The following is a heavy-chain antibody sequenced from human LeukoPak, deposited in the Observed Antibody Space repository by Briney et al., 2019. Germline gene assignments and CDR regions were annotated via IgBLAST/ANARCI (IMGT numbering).Heavy chain of an antibody. D-gene: IGHD6-6*01. CDR1: GYTFTGYY. V-gene: IGHV1-2*02. J-gene: IGHJ4*02. Sequence: ASVKVSCKASGYTFTGYYMHWVRQAPGQGLEWMGWINPNSGGTNYAQKFQGRVTMTRDTSISTAYMELSRLRSDDTAVYYCARGPAYSSSSSVLLDYWGQGTLATVSS. CDR3: ARGPAYSSSSSVLLDY. CDR2: INPNSGGT.